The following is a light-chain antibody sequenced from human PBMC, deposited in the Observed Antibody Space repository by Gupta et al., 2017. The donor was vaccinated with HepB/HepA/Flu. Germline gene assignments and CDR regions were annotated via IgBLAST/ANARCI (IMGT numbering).Light chain of an antibody. V-gene: IGLV1-40*01. CDR1: SSNIGAGYD. J-gene: IGLJ3*02. Sequence: QSVLTQPPSVSGAPGQRVTISCPGSSSNIGAGYDVHWYQQLPGTAPKLLIYGNSNRPSGVPDRFSGSKSGTSASLAITGLQAEDEADYYCQSYDSSRWVFGGGTKLTVL. CDR3: QSYDSSRWV. CDR2: GNS.